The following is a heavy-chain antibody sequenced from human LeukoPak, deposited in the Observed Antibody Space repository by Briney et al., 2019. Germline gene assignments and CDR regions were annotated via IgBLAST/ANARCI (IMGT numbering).Heavy chain of an antibody. D-gene: IGHD7-27*01. V-gene: IGHV4-61*02. Sequence: KFSETLSLTCTVSGGSISSGSYYWSWIRQPAGKGLEWIGRIYTSGRTSYNPSLKSRVTMSADTSKNQFSLRLSSVTAADTAVYYCAREEAWAGAYDYWGQGTLVTVSS. CDR3: AREEAWAGAYDY. CDR1: GGSISSGSYY. CDR2: IYTSGRT. J-gene: IGHJ4*02.